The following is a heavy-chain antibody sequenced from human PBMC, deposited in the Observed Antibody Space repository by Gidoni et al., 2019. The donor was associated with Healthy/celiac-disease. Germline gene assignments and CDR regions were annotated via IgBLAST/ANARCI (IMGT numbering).Heavy chain of an antibody. Sequence: QVQLVESRGGVVQPGRSLRLSCSASGFTFRSYAMHWVRQAPGKGLEWVAVISYDGSNKYYADSVKGRFTISRDNSKNTLYLQMNSLRAEDTAGYYCARALVRADYYYYGMDVWGQGTTVTVSS. CDR1: GFTFRSYA. CDR2: ISYDGSNK. CDR3: ARALVRADYYYYGMDV. V-gene: IGHV3-30-3*01. D-gene: IGHD3-10*01. J-gene: IGHJ6*02.